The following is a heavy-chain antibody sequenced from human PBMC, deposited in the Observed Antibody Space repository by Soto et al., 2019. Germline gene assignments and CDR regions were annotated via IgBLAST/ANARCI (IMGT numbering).Heavy chain of an antibody. V-gene: IGHV1-69*13. D-gene: IGHD3-10*01. CDR1: GGTFSSYA. J-gene: IGHJ6*02. CDR3: ASMVRGVKYYYYYGMDV. CDR2: IIPIFGTA. Sequence: ASVKVSCKASGGTFSSYAISWVRQAPGQGLEWMGGIIPIFGTANYAQKFQGRVTITADESTSTAYMELSSLRSEDTAVYYCASMVRGVKYYYYYGMDVWGQGTTVTVSS.